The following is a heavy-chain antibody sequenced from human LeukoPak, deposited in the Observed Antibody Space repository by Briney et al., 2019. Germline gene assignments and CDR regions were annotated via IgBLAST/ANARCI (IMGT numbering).Heavy chain of an antibody. D-gene: IGHD3-10*01. J-gene: IGHJ6*02. CDR1: GFTFSGYG. CDR2: IWYDGSNK. CDR3: ARDRITMVRGVIIPIYYYYGMDV. V-gene: IGHV3-33*01. Sequence: GGSLRLSCAASGFTFSGYGMHWVRQAPGKGLEWVAVIWYDGSNKYYADSVKGRFTISRDNSKNTLYLQMNSLRAEDTAVYYCARDRITMVRGVIIPIYYYYGMDVWGQGTTVTVSS.